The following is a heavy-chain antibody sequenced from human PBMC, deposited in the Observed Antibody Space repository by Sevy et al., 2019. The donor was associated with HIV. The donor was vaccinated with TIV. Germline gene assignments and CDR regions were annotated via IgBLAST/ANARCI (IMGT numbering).Heavy chain of an antibody. V-gene: IGHV3-53*01. CDR1: GFTVSSNY. J-gene: IGHJ4*02. CDR3: ARGGLTVALDY. D-gene: IGHD6-19*01. CDR2: IYSGGST. Sequence: GGSLRLSCAASGFTVSSNYMSWVRQAPGNGLEWVAVIYSGGSTYYADSVKGRFTISRDNSKNTLYLQMNSLGAEDTAVYYCARGGLTVALDYWGQGTLVTVSS.